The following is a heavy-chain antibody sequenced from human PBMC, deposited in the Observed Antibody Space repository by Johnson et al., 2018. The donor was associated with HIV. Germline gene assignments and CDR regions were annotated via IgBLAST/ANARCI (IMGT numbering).Heavy chain of an antibody. Sequence: VQLVESGGGVVRPGGSLRLSCAASGFTFDDYGMSWVRQAPGKGLEWVSGISWNSDGSSTTYADSVKGRFTISRDNAKNTLYLQMNSLRAEDTAVYYCVRDISGTVGDAFEIWGQGTMVTVSS. CDR1: GFTFDDYG. D-gene: IGHD1/OR15-1a*01. V-gene: IGHV3-20*04. J-gene: IGHJ3*02. CDR3: VRDISGTVGDAFEI. CDR2: ISWNSDGSST.